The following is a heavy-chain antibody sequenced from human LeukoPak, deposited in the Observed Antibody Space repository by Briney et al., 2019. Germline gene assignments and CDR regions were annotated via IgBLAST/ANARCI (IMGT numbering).Heavy chain of an antibody. CDR2: IRYDGSNK. CDR1: GFTFSSYG. Sequence: PGGSLRLSCAASGFTFSSYGMHWVRQAPGKGLEWVAFIRYDGSNKYYADSVKGRFTISRDKSKNTLYLQMNSLRAEDTAVYYCARDNWRYDILTGYSDAPSSNWFDPWGQGTLVTVSS. J-gene: IGHJ5*02. D-gene: IGHD3-9*01. V-gene: IGHV3-30*02. CDR3: ARDNWRYDILTGYSDAPSSNWFDP.